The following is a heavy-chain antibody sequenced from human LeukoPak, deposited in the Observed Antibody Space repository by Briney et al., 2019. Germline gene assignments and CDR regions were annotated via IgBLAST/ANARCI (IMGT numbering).Heavy chain of an antibody. Sequence: SETLSLTCTVSGGSISSYYWSWIRQPPGKGLEWIGYIYYNGSTNYNPSLKSRVTISVDTSKNQFSLKLSSVTAADTAVYYCARLQWRGGYYFDYWGQGTLVTVSS. CDR2: IYYNGST. J-gene: IGHJ4*02. D-gene: IGHD6-19*01. CDR1: GGSISSYY. CDR3: ARLQWRGGYYFDY. V-gene: IGHV4-59*08.